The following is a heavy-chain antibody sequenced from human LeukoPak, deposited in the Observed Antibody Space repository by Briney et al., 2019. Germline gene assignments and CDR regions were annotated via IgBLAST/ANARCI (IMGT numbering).Heavy chain of an antibody. Sequence: GESLKISCKGSGYSFTSYWIGWVRQMPGKGLEWMGIIYPGDSDTRYSPSFQGRVTISADKSISTAYLQWSSLKASDTAMYYCARIPGAIMITFGGVIGPYYFDYWGQGTLVTVSS. D-gene: IGHD3-16*02. V-gene: IGHV5-51*01. J-gene: IGHJ4*02. CDR2: IYPGDSDT. CDR3: ARIPGAIMITFGGVIGPYYFDY. CDR1: GYSFTSYW.